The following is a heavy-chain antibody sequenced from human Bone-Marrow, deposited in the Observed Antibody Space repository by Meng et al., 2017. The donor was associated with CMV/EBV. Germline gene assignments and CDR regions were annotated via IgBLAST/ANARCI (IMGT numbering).Heavy chain of an antibody. CDR1: GGSFSGYY. D-gene: IGHD3-22*01. CDR3: ARGRRGVVKIDY. V-gene: IGHV4-34*01. J-gene: IGHJ4*02. Sequence: SETLSLTCAVYGGSFSGYYWSWIRQPPGKGLEWIGEINHSGSTNYNPSLKRRVNISVDTSKNQFSLKLSSVTAADTAVYYCARGRRGVVKIDYWGQGTLVTVSS. CDR2: INHSGST.